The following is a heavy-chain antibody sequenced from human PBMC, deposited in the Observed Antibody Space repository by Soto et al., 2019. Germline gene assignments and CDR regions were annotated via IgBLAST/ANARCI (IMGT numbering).Heavy chain of an antibody. CDR3: VRDGLKLRGGSVYGLHG. D-gene: IGHD2-15*01. V-gene: IGHV3-11*06. CDR1: GFHFRDYY. J-gene: IGHJ6*02. CDR2: ISGSRTYT. Sequence: SLSLSCVASGFHFRDYYMTWIRQAPGKGPEWISHISGSRTYTDYADSVKGRFSVSRDNAQNSVYLQMDSLRVEDSSLYYCVRDGLKLRGGSVYGLHGCGRGTTVTVSS.